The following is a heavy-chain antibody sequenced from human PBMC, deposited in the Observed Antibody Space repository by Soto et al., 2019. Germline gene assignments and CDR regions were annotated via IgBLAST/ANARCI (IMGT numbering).Heavy chain of an antibody. J-gene: IGHJ4*01. V-gene: IGHV3-30*03. CDR1: GFSFSIYC. CDR3: GTPYSGRPTKNFDY. D-gene: IGHD1-26*01. Sequence: GGSLRLSCVASGFSFSIYCMSWVRQAPGKGLEWVSPISCAGRTTYYVDSVRGRFTISRDNSKNTLYLQMNGLRADDTAVYYYGTPYSGRPTKNFDYWGQGTLVTVSS. CDR2: ISCAGRTT.